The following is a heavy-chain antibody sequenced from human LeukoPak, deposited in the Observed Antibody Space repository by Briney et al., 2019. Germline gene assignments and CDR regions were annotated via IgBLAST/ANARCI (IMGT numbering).Heavy chain of an antibody. CDR3: ARVAAGGKGFDY. V-gene: IGHV3-13*01. CDR1: GFTFSSYD. Sequence: GGSLRLSCAASGFTFSSYDMHWVRQATGKGLEWVSAIGTAGDTYYSGSVKGRFTISRENAKNSLYLQMNSLRAGDTALYYCARVAAGGKGFDYWGQGTLVTVSS. CDR2: IGTAGDT. D-gene: IGHD6-13*01. J-gene: IGHJ4*02.